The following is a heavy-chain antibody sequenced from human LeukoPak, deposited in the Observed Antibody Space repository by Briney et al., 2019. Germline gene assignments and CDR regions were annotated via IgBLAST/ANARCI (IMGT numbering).Heavy chain of an antibody. V-gene: IGHV3-11*04. Sequence: PGGSLRLSCAASGFTFSDYYMNWIRQAPGKGLEWVSYISSSGSTIYYADSVKGRFTISRDNAKNSLYLQMNSLRAEDTAVYYCARDGYYGSGSYSDWFDPWGQGTLVTVSS. J-gene: IGHJ5*02. CDR3: ARDGYYGSGSYSDWFDP. CDR2: ISSSGSTI. D-gene: IGHD3-10*01. CDR1: GFTFSDYY.